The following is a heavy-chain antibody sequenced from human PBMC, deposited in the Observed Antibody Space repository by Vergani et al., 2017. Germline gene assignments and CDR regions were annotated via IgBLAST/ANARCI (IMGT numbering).Heavy chain of an antibody. V-gene: IGHV3-23*01. Sequence: EVQLLESGGDLVQPGGSLRLSCAASGFTFNHYATHWVRQAPGKGLEWVSGISGSGGSTYYAGSVKGRFTISRDSSKNTLYLQMNRLSAGDTAVYYCAKANPRNSGYDYLYYYHAMDVWGKGTTVTVSS. J-gene: IGHJ6*04. D-gene: IGHD5-12*01. CDR3: AKANPRNSGYDYLYYYHAMDV. CDR1: GFTFNHYA. CDR2: ISGSGGST.